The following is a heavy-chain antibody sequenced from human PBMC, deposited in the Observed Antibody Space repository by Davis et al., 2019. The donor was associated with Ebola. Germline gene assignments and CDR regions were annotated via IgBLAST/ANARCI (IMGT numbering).Heavy chain of an antibody. J-gene: IGHJ6*02. D-gene: IGHD2-2*02. CDR2: IDSRSGDP. CDR3: AREVVTTAIGYYYGMDV. V-gene: IGHV1-2*06. CDR1: GYTFADAY. Sequence: ASVKVSCKASGYTFADAYIHWVRQAPGQGLEWMGRIDSRSGDPTYAEKFQGRVTMTRDTSISTAYMEMGRLRSDDTAVYYCAREVVTTAIGYYYGMDVWGQGTTVTVSS.